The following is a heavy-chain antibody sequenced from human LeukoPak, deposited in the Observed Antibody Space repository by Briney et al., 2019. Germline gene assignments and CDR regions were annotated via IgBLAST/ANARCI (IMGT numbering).Heavy chain of an antibody. D-gene: IGHD3-22*01. CDR1: GFTFSSSA. CDR3: AKGDYYDSSGQKLGGIDY. CDR2: ISGSGSGGST. J-gene: IGHJ4*02. Sequence: GGSLRLSCAASGFTFSSSAMSWVRQAPGKGLEWVSNISGSGSGGSTYYADSVKGRFTISRDNSKNTLYLQMNSLRAEDTAIYYCAKGDYYDSSGQKLGGIDYWGQGTLVTVSS. V-gene: IGHV3-23*01.